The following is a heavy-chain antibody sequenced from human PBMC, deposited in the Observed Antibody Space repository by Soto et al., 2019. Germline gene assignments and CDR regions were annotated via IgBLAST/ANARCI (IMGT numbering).Heavy chain of an antibody. J-gene: IGHJ4*02. CDR2: IKSEASTT. Sequence: EVQLVESGGGLVQPGGPLRLSCAASGFTFSTSWMPWVRQAAGKGLVWVSRIKSEASTTNYADSVKGRFTISRDNAKNTLYLQMDSLTVEDTAVYYCARGPTGWFGYDYWGQGTLVTVSS. D-gene: IGHD3-10*01. V-gene: IGHV3-74*01. CDR1: GFTFSTSW. CDR3: ARGPTGWFGYDY.